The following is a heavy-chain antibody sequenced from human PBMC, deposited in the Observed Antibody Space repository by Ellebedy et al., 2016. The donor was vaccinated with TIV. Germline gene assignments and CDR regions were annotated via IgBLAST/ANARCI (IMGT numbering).Heavy chain of an antibody. CDR3: ASSRYHYYVGNTIFVY. Sequence: PGGSLRLSCTASGFTFSSYAMSWVRQAPGKGLEWVAVVNAGRIVIAYADSVKGRFIISRDNSKNTLDLQMNSLRAEDTAVYYCASSRYHYYVGNTIFVYWGQGTLVTVSS. V-gene: IGHV3-23*03. CDR2: VNAGRIVI. CDR1: GFTFSSYA. J-gene: IGHJ4*02. D-gene: IGHD3-10*01.